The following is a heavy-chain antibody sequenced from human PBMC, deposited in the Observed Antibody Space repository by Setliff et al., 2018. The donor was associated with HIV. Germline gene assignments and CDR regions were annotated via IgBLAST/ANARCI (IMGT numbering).Heavy chain of an antibody. D-gene: IGHD2-2*01. V-gene: IGHV3-30-3*01. CDR2: ITYNGDNK. CDR3: ARDKNALGNFDY. Sequence: GGSLRLSCAGFGFTLTDYAIHWVRQAPGKGREWVAVITYNGDNKEYADSVMGRFTISRDTSKNTAFLQMNSLRAGDTAIYYCARDKNALGNFDYWGQGTLVTVSS. CDR1: GFTLTDYA. J-gene: IGHJ4*02.